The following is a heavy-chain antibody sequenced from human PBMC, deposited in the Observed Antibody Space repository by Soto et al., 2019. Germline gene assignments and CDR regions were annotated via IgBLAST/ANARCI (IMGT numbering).Heavy chain of an antibody. CDR2: ITSNENNR. CDR1: GFTFSSTA. V-gene: IGHV3-30-3*01. D-gene: IGHD4-17*01. Sequence: QVQLVDSGGGVVQPGRSLRLSCAASGFTFSSTAMHWVRQAPGKGLEWVAVITSNENNRYYADSIKGRFTISRDNSKNTVYLLVFSRRPEETAVYYCSGVPLSNYGDSYYFDYGGQGTLVTVSS. J-gene: IGHJ4*02. CDR3: SGVPLSNYGDSYYFDY.